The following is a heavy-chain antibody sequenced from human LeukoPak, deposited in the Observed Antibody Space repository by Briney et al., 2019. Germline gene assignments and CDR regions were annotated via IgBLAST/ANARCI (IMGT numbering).Heavy chain of an antibody. CDR1: EFTFSSYG. Sequence: PGGSLRLSCTASEFTFSSYGMSWVRQAPGKGLEWVSSISGSGGSTQYADSVQGRFAISRDNSKNTLYLQMNSLRVEDTATYFCARDPNGDYIGTFDMWGRGTMVSVSS. CDR3: ARDPNGDYIGTFDM. J-gene: IGHJ3*02. CDR2: ISGSGGST. V-gene: IGHV3-23*01. D-gene: IGHD4-17*01.